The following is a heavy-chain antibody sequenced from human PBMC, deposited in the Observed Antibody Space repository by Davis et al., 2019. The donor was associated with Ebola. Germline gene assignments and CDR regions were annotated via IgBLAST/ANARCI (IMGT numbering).Heavy chain of an antibody. CDR2: ISGSGGST. Sequence: GESLKISCAASGFTFSSYAMSWVRQAPGKGLEWVSAISGSGGSTYYADSVKGRFTISRDNSKNTLYLQMNSLRAEDTAVYYCAKGSSYSSSYDYWGQGTLVTVSS. J-gene: IGHJ4*02. CDR3: AKGSSYSSSYDY. CDR1: GFTFSSYA. D-gene: IGHD6-6*01. V-gene: IGHV3-23*01.